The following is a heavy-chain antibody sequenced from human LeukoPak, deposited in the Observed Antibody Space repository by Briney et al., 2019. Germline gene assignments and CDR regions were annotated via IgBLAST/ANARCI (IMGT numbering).Heavy chain of an antibody. CDR1: GYTLTELS. D-gene: IGHD6-19*01. CDR2: FDPEDGET. CDR3: ATGLIGWYDY. V-gene: IGHV1-24*01. J-gene: IGHJ4*02. Sequence: APVKVSCKVSGYTLTELSMHWVRQAPGKGLEWMGGFDPEDGETIYAQKFQGRVTMTEDTSADTAYMELSSLRSEDTAVYYCATGLIGWYDYWGQGTLVTVSS.